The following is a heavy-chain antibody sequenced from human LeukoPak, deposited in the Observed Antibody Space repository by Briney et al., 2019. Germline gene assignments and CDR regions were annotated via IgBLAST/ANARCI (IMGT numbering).Heavy chain of an antibody. Sequence: GGSLRLSCAASGFTFSSYWMSWVRQAPGKGLEWVANIKQDGSEKYYVDSVKGRFTISRDNAKNSLYLQMNSLRAEDTAAYYCARDIVATIGGLGITDYWGQGTLVTVSS. CDR2: IKQDGSEK. J-gene: IGHJ4*02. CDR1: GFTFSSYW. V-gene: IGHV3-7*01. CDR3: ARDIVATIGGLGITDY. D-gene: IGHD5-12*01.